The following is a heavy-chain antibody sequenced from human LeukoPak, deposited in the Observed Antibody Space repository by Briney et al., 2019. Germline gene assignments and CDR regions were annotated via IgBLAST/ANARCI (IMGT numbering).Heavy chain of an antibody. D-gene: IGHD6-6*01. V-gene: IGHV3-48*01. J-gene: IGHJ6*02. CDR2: ISSSSSTI. CDR3: GVGSSYYYYGMDV. CDR1: GFTFSSYA. Sequence: GGSLRLSCAASGFTFSSYAMSWVRQAPGKGLEWVSYISSSSSTIYYADSVKGRFTISRDNAKNSLYLQMNSLRAEDTAVYYCGVGSSYYYYGMDVWGQGTTVTVSS.